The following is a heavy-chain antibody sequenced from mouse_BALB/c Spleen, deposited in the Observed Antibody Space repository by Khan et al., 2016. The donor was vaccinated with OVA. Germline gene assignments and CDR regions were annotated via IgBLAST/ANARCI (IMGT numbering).Heavy chain of an antibody. D-gene: IGHD2-10*01. J-gene: IGHJ4*01. CDR3: ARQPYYHYNIMDY. CDR2: IWSDGST. Sequence: QVQLKESGPGLVAPSQSLSITCTISGFSLTNYGVHWVRQPPGKGLEWLVVIWSDGSTTYNSDLKSRLTISKDNSKSQVFLKMNSLQTYDTAMYFCARQPYYHYNIMDYWGQGTSVTVSS. CDR1: GFSLTNYG. V-gene: IGHV2-6-1*01.